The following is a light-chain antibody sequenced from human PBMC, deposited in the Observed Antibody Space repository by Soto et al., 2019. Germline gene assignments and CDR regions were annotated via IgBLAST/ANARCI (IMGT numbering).Light chain of an antibody. CDR3: AAWDDSLNAYVV. Sequence: QSVLTQPPAASGTPGQRVTISCSGSSSNIGSNTVNWYQQLPGTAPKLLIYSNNQRPSGVPDRFSGSKSGTSASLGISGLQSEDEADYYCAAWDDSLNAYVVFGGGTKVTVL. J-gene: IGLJ2*01. V-gene: IGLV1-44*01. CDR1: SSNIGSNT. CDR2: SNN.